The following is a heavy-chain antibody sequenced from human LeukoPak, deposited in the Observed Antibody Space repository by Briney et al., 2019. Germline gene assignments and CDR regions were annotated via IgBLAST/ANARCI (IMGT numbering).Heavy chain of an antibody. Sequence: SETLSLTCTVSVGPISTYYWSWIRQPPGKGLEWIGYIYYSGSTNYNPSLKSRVTISVDTSKNQCSLNLSSVTAADTAVYYCARGASSSGYSSRWLSYFDYWGQGTLVTVSS. CDR3: ARGASSSGYSSRWLSYFDY. V-gene: IGHV4-59*01. D-gene: IGHD6-13*01. CDR1: VGPISTYY. CDR2: IYYSGST. J-gene: IGHJ4*02.